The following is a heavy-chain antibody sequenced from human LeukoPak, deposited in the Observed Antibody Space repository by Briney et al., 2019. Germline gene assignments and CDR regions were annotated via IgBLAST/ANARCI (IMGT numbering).Heavy chain of an antibody. CDR2: IYYSGST. CDR1: GGSLSSYY. Sequence: SETLSLTCTVSGGSLSSYYWSWIRQPPGKGLEWIGYIYYSGSTNYNPSLKSRVTISVDTSKNQFSLKLSSVTAADTAVYHCASIHSSSWPNLDAFDIWGQGTMVTVSS. V-gene: IGHV4-59*01. J-gene: IGHJ3*02. CDR3: ASIHSSSWPNLDAFDI. D-gene: IGHD6-13*01.